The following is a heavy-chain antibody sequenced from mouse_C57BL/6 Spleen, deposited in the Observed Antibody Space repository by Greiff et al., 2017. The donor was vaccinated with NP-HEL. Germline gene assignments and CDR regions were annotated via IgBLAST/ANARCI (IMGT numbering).Heavy chain of an antibody. Sequence: EVKLMESEGGLVQPGSSMKLSCTASGFTFSDYYMAWVRQVPEQGLEWVANINSDGSSTYYLDSLKSRFIISRDNAKNLLYLQMSSLKSEDTDTCYCAREEVRYAMDYWGQGTSVTVSS. CDR3: AREEVRYAMDY. J-gene: IGHJ4*01. D-gene: IGHD2-5*01. CDR2: INSDGSST. V-gene: IGHV5-16*01. CDR1: GFTFSDYY.